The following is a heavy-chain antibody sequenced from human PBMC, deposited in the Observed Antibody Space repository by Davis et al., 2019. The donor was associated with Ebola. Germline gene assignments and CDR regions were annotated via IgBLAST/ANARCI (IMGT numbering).Heavy chain of an antibody. D-gene: IGHD3-22*01. CDR1: GYSFTSYW. J-gene: IGHJ1*01. CDR3: ARHFDYYDSSGYYRHAEYFQH. Sequence: KVSCKGSGYSFTSYWISWVRQMPGKGLEWMGRIDPSDSYTNYSPSFQGNVTISADKSISTAYLQWGSLKASDTAMYYCARHFDYYDSSGYYRHAEYFQHWGQGTLVTVSS. CDR2: IDPSDSYT. V-gene: IGHV5-10-1*01.